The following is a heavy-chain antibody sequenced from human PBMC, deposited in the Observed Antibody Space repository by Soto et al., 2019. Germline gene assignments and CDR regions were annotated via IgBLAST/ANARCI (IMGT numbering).Heavy chain of an antibody. D-gene: IGHD2-21*02. CDR3: ARGRASVTASPFP. J-gene: IGHJ5*02. Sequence: QVQLVESGGGVVQPGRSLRLSCAASGFTFSSYAMHWVRQAPGKGLEWVAVISYDGSNKYYVDSVKGRFTISRDNSKNPLYLQMNSLRAEDTAVYYCARGRASVTASPFPWGQGTLVTVSS. V-gene: IGHV3-30-3*01. CDR2: ISYDGSNK. CDR1: GFTFSSYA.